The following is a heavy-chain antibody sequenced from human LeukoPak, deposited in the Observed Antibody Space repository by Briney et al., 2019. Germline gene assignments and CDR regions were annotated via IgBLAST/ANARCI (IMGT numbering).Heavy chain of an antibody. Sequence: GASVKVSCKASGGTFSSYAISWVRQAPGQGLEWMGGIIPIFGTANDAQKFQGRVTITADKSTSTAYMELSSLRSEDTAVYYCAGAYGGKQNPFDYWGQGTLVTVSS. V-gene: IGHV1-69*06. D-gene: IGHD4-23*01. CDR2: IIPIFGTA. CDR1: GGTFSSYA. J-gene: IGHJ4*02. CDR3: AGAYGGKQNPFDY.